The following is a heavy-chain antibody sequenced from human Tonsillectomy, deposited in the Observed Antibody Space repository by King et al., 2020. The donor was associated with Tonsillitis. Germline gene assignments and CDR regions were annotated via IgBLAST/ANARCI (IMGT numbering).Heavy chain of an antibody. D-gene: IGHD2-21*01. V-gene: IGHV3-74*01. Sequence: VQLVESGGGLVRPGGSLRLSCAASRLTLSSYCMHWVRQSPGKGLVWVSLITSDGSTNYAGSVKGRFTISRDNNRNTIYLEMNSLRDEDTALYYCTSAFNVVDDAFDIWGQGTMVTVSS. CDR3: TSAFNVVDDAFDI. J-gene: IGHJ3*02. CDR1: RLTLSSYC. CDR2: ITSDGST.